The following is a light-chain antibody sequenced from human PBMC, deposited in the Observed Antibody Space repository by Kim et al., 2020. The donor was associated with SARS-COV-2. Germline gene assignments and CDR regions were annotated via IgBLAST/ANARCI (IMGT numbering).Light chain of an antibody. CDR3: QVWDSSSDHYV. Sequence: PGKTARITCDGNNIGSQTVHWYQQKPGPAPVLVIYYDSDRPSGIPERFSGSNSGKTATLTISRVGAGDEADYYCQVWDSSSDHYVFGGGTKVTVL. J-gene: IGLJ1*01. CDR1: NIGSQT. CDR2: YDS. V-gene: IGLV3-21*04.